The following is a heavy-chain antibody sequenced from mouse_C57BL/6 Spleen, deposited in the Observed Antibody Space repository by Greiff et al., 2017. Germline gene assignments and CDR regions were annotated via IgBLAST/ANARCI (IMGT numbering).Heavy chain of an antibody. CDR3: TRRRLITTLYYYAMDY. Sequence: QVQLQQSGAELVRPGASVTLSCKASGYTFTDYEMHWVKQTPVHGLEWIGAIDPETGGTAYNQKFKGKARLTADKSSSTAYMELRSLTSEDSAVYYCTRRRLITTLYYYAMDYWGQGTSVTVSS. CDR2: IDPETGGT. J-gene: IGHJ4*01. D-gene: IGHD2-4*01. V-gene: IGHV1-15*01. CDR1: GYTFTDYE.